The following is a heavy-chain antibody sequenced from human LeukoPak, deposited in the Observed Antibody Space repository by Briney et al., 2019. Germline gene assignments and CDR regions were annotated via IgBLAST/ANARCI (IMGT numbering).Heavy chain of an antibody. CDR2: ISISSSTI. D-gene: IGHD4-17*01. CDR3: ARRHGDYLGGFEY. CDR1: GFTLSSYS. J-gene: IGHJ4*02. V-gene: IGHV3-48*02. Sequence: GGSLRLSCAASGFTLSSYSMNWVRQAPGKGLEWVSYISISSSTIYYADSVKGRFTISRDNAKNSLYLQMNSLRDEVTAVYYCARRHGDYLGGFEYWGQGTLVTVSS.